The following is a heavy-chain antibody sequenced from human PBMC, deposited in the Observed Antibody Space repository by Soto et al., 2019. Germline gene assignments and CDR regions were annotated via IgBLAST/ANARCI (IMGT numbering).Heavy chain of an antibody. CDR1: GGSISSYY. CDR3: ARNKGVATIRPYYYMDV. V-gene: IGHV4-59*01. Sequence: SETLSLTCTVSGGSISSYYWSWIRQPPGKGLEWIGYIHYSGSTNYNPSLKSRVTISVDTSKNQFSLKLSSVTAADTAVYYCARNKGVATIRPYYYMDVWGKGTTVTVS. CDR2: IHYSGST. D-gene: IGHD5-12*01. J-gene: IGHJ6*03.